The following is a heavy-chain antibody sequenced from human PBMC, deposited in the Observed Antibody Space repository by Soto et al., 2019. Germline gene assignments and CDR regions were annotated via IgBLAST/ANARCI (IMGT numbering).Heavy chain of an antibody. D-gene: IGHD5-12*01. CDR1: GFSFNSYA. CDR3: XXXXXXYSASVDH. V-gene: IGHV3-23*01. J-gene: IGHJ4*02. CDR2: ISARGGSS. Sequence: VQLLESGGGLVQPGGSLRLACAASGFSFNSYAMVXVRPAPGKGLEGVSVISARGGSSYFADSVKGRFTISRDNSKXVLSLXXXXXXXXXXXXXXXXXXXXXYSASVDHWGQGTLVLVSS.